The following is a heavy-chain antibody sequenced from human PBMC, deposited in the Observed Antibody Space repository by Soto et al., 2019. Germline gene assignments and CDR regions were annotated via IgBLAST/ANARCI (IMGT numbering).Heavy chain of an antibody. CDR2: IYYSGST. D-gene: IGHD3-22*01. CDR1: GGSIIGGGYY. V-gene: IGHV4-30-4*01. CDR3: ARVVVIPRLHKNCFGP. Sequence: PSELLCLRRSVSGGSIIGGGYYWSWIRQPPGKGLEWIGYIYYSGSTYYNPSLKSRVTISVDTSKNQFSLKLSSVTAADTAVYYCARVVVIPRLHKNCFGPWGEGTLVTVPS. J-gene: IGHJ5*02.